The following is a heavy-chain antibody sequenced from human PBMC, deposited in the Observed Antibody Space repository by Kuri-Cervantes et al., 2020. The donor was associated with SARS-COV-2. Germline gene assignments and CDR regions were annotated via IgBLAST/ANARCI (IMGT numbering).Heavy chain of an antibody. V-gene: IGHV1-46*01. J-gene: IGHJ4*02. D-gene: IGHD2-21*01. CDR1: GYTFTSYY. CDR3: YCAPKEGFDS. CDR2: IHPTTGDT. Sequence: ASVKVSCKASGYTFTSYYIHWVRQAPGQGLEWMGIIHPTTGDTTYAQFFQGGVTMTRDTSTSTVYMELSSLTSEDTAIYYCYCAPKEGFDSWGQGTLVTVSS.